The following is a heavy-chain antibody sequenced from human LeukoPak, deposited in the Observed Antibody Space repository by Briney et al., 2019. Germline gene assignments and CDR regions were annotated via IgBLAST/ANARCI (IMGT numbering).Heavy chain of an antibody. J-gene: IGHJ4*02. V-gene: IGHV3-74*01. CDR3: AIPIYDYSNYGLRD. CDR2: INTDGSST. D-gene: IGHD4-11*01. CDR1: GFTFSSYW. Sequence: GGSLRLSCAASGFTFSSYWMHWVRHAPGKGLVWVSRINTDGSSTSYADSVKGRFTISRDNAKNTLYPQMNSLRAEDTAVYYCAIPIYDYSNYGLRDWGQGTLVTVSS.